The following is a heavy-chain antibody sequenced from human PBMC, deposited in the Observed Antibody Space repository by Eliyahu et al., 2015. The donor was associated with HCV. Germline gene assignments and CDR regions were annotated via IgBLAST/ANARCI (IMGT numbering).Heavy chain of an antibody. CDR2: IYYSGST. Sequence: QVQLQESGPGLVKPSETLSLTCTVSGGSISSYYWSWIRQPPGKGLEWIGYIYYSGSTNYNPSLKSRVTISVDTSKNQFSLKLSSVTAADTAVYYCARYREQFDYWGQGTLVTVSS. V-gene: IGHV4-59*01. D-gene: IGHD1/OR15-1a*01. CDR1: GGSISSYY. J-gene: IGHJ4*02. CDR3: ARYREQFDY.